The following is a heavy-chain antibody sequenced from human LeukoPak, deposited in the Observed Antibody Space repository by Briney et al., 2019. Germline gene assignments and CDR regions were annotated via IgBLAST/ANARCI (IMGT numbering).Heavy chain of an antibody. CDR1: GFTSVNYA. J-gene: IGHJ4*02. Sequence: GGSLRLSCAATGFTSVNYAMSWVRQAPGKGLEWVSAISGSGGSTYYADSVKGRFTISRDNSKNTLHLQMNSLRGDDTAVYYCAKDVGKWESLHFFDYWGQGTLVTVSS. CDR2: ISGSGGST. D-gene: IGHD1-26*01. CDR3: AKDVGKWESLHFFDY. V-gene: IGHV3-23*01.